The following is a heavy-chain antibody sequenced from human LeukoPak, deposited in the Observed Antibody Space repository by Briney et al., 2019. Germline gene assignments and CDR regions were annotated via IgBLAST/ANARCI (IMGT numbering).Heavy chain of an antibody. J-gene: IGHJ6*03. CDR1: GFTFSSYS. D-gene: IGHD6-13*01. CDR2: ISSSSSYI. V-gene: IGHV3-21*01. CDR3: ARALAAAGNIYYYYMDV. Sequence: KSGGSLRLSCAASGFTFSSYSMNWVRQAPGKGLEWVSSISSSSSYIYYADSVKGRFTISRDNAKNSLYLQMNSLRAEDTAVYYCARALAAAGNIYYYYMDVWGKGTTVTVSS.